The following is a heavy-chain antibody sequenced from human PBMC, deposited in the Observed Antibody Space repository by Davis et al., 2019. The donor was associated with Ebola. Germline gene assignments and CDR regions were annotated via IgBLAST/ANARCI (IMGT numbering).Heavy chain of an antibody. V-gene: IGHV3-9*01. D-gene: IGHD6-19*01. Sequence: PGGSLRLSCAASGFTFDDYAMHWVRQAPGKGLEWVSGISWNSGSIGYADSVKGRFTISRDNAKNTLYLQMNSLRDEDTAVYYCAREGSSGYYGMDVWGQGTTVTVSS. CDR2: ISWNSGSI. CDR1: GFTFDDYA. CDR3: AREGSSGYYGMDV. J-gene: IGHJ6*02.